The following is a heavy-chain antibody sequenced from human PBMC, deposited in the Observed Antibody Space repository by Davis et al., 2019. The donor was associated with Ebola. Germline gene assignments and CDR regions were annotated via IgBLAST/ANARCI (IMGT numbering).Heavy chain of an antibody. CDR1: GGSISNYY. Sequence: SETLSLTCTVSGGSISNYYWNWIRQSPGKGLEWIGSIYHSGSTYYNPSLKSRVTISVDTSKNQFSLKLSSVTAADTAVYYCARADDSSGYYYFLDYWGQGTLVTVSS. CDR2: IYHSGST. J-gene: IGHJ4*02. V-gene: IGHV4-59*08. CDR3: ARADDSSGYYYFLDY. D-gene: IGHD3-22*01.